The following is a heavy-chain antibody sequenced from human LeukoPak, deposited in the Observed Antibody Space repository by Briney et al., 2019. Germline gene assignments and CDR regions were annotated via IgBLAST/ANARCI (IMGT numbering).Heavy chain of an antibody. CDR2: LYHSGST. V-gene: IGHV4-38-2*02. J-gene: IGHJ4*02. CDR1: GYSISSGYY. CDR3: ARSRAARSIDY. D-gene: IGHD6-13*01. Sequence: SETLSLTCTVSGYSISSGYYWGWIRQPPGKGLGWIGSLYHSGSTYYNPSLKSRVTISVDTSKNQFSLKLSSVTAADTAVYYCARSRAARSIDYWGQGTLVTVSS.